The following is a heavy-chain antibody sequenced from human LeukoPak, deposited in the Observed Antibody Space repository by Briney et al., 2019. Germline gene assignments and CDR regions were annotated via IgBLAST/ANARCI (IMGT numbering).Heavy chain of an antibody. CDR2: IRGGGGST. V-gene: IGHV3-23*01. Sequence: GGSLRLSCAASGFSFSSFAMTWVRQAPGQGLEWVSVIRGGGGSTTYADAVKGRFTISRDDLKNTVYLQMNSLRADDTAVYYCAKDHTSLGGLDYWGQGTLVTVSS. D-gene: IGHD2-2*01. CDR1: GFSFSSFA. J-gene: IGHJ4*02. CDR3: AKDHTSLGGLDY.